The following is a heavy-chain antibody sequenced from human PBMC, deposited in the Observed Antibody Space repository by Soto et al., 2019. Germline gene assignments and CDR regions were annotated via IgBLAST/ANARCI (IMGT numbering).Heavy chain of an antibody. CDR1: GFTFSSYS. D-gene: IGHD2-2*01. CDR3: ARNQPNDIVVVPAAMSFDY. V-gene: IGHV3-48*02. J-gene: IGHJ4*02. Sequence: GGSLRLSCAASGFTFSSYSMNWVRQAPGKGLEWVSYISSSSSTIYYADSGKGRFTISRDNAKNSLYLQMNSLRDEDTAVYYCARNQPNDIVVVPAAMSFDYWGQGTLVTVSS. CDR2: ISSSSSTI.